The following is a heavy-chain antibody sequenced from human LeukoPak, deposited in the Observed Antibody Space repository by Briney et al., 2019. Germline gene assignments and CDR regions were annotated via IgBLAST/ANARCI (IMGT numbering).Heavy chain of an antibody. CDR2: ISSSSSYI. J-gene: IGHJ3*02. CDR1: GFTFSSYS. Sequence: GGSLRLSCAASGFTFSSYSMNWVRQAPGKGLEWVSSISSSSSYIYYAGSVKGRFTISRDNAKNSLYLQMNSLRAEDTAVYYCASARVGFLEWLSQTSDAFDIWGQGTMVTVSS. CDR3: ASARVGFLEWLSQTSDAFDI. V-gene: IGHV3-21*01. D-gene: IGHD3-3*01.